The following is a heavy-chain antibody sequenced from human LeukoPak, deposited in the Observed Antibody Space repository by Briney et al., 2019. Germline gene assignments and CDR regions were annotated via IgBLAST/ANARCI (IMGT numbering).Heavy chain of an antibody. Sequence: KASEALSLTCTVSGGSISSGSYYWSWIRQPAGKGREWIGRIYTSGSTYYNPSLKSRVTISVDTSKNQFSLKLSSVTAADTAVYYCARPRSLYERNDAFDIWGQGTMVTVSS. V-gene: IGHV4-61*02. CDR3: ARPRSLYERNDAFDI. D-gene: IGHD5/OR15-5a*01. CDR1: GGSISSGSYY. CDR2: IYTSGST. J-gene: IGHJ3*02.